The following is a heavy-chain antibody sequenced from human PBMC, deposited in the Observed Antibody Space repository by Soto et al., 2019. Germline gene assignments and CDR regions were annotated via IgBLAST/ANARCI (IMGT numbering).Heavy chain of an antibody. CDR1: GDSFSSYA. Sequence: QVQLVQSVAEVKKPGSSVKVSCKASGDSFSSYAISWVRQAPGHGLEWMGRIIPIFGTPNYAQRVEGRVTITADESTSTANMELRSLISDDMAVYYCATGGNSYETTASAYWGQGTLVTVPS. CDR2: IIPIFGTP. J-gene: IGHJ4*02. CDR3: ATGGNSYETTASAY. V-gene: IGHV1-69*01. D-gene: IGHD2-21*01.